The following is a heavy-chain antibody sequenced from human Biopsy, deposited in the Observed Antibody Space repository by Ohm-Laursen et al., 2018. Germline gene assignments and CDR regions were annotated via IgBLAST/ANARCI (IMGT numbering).Heavy chain of an antibody. CDR2: INPKRGGT. CDR1: GYTFSMYA. D-gene: IGHD3-9*01. Sequence: ASVKVSCNVSGYTFSMYAIIWVRQAPGQGLEWMGWINPKRGGTHYLEKFRGRVTMTRDTSISTAYMEVGSLRSDDTAVYYCAIDGNDFLTDYLKIDQWGQGTLVTVSS. CDR3: AIDGNDFLTDYLKIDQ. J-gene: IGHJ4*02. V-gene: IGHV1-2*02.